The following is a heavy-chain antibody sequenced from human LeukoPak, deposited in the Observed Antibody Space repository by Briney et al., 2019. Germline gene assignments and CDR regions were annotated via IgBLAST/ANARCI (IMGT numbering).Heavy chain of an antibody. D-gene: IGHD6-19*01. CDR3: ARGPILLWLHNGMDV. CDR2: IRSKAYGATT. J-gene: IGHJ6*02. V-gene: IGHV3-49*04. Sequence: PGRSLRLSCTGFGFIFGDHAMSWVRQAPGKGLEWVGFIRSKAYGATTEYAASVKGRFTISRDDSKGIAYLQMNSLEIEDTAVYYCARGPILLWLHNGMDVWGQGTRVTVSS. CDR1: GFIFGDHA.